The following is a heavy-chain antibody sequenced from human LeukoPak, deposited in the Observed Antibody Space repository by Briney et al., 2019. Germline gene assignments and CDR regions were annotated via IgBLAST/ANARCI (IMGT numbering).Heavy chain of an antibody. Sequence: GGSLRLSCAASGFTFKDYAMHWVRQAPGKGLEWVSGISWSSRASAYADSVKGRFTISRDNAKNSLYLQMNSLRVEDMALYYCAKGGSSGWYEDYFDYWGQGTLVTVSS. V-gene: IGHV3-9*03. CDR3: AKGGSSGWYEDYFDY. D-gene: IGHD6-19*01. CDR1: GFTFKDYA. J-gene: IGHJ4*02. CDR2: ISWSSRAS.